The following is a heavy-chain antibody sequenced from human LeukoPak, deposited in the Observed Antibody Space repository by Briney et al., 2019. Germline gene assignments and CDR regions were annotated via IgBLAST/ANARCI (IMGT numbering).Heavy chain of an antibody. J-gene: IGHJ4*02. D-gene: IGHD2-2*01. Sequence: PSETLSLTCAVYGGSFSGYYWSWIRQPPGKGLEWIGEISHSGSTNYNPSLKSRVTISVDTSKNQFSLKLSSVTAADTAVYYCARAVSGDCSSTSCYGGWGQGTLVTVSS. V-gene: IGHV4-34*01. CDR1: GGSFSGYY. CDR3: ARAVSGDCSSTSCYGG. CDR2: ISHSGST.